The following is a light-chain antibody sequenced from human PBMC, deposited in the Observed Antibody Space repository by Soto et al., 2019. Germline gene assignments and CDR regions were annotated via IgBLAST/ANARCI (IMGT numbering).Light chain of an antibody. J-gene: IGLJ1*01. Sequence: QSALTQPASVSGSPGRSITISCTGTSGDIGSYNRVSWYQQHPGKAPKLIIYEVTDRPSGVSNRFSGSKSGNTASLTISGLQAEYEAEYYCSSYTSINTGACVFGTGTKLTFL. CDR3: SSYTSINTGACV. V-gene: IGLV2-14*01. CDR2: EVT. CDR1: SGDIGSYNR.